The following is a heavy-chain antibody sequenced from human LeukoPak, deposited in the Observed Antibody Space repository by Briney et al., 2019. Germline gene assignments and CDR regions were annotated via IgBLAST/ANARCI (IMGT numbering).Heavy chain of an antibody. V-gene: IGHV3-20*04. CDR2: INWNGAST. D-gene: IGHD6-19*01. J-gene: IGHJ4*02. CDR1: GFRFDDHG. Sequence: GGSLRLSCEASGFRFDDHGMSWVRQAPGKGLEWVSGINWNGASTGYGDSVKGRFTISRDNAKNSLYLQMNSLRAEGTALYYCAGGDRNGWYFDYWGQGVLVTVSS. CDR3: AGGDRNGWYFDY.